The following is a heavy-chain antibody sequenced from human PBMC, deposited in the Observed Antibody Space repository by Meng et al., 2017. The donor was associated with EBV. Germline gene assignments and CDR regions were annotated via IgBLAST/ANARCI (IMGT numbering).Heavy chain of an antibody. CDR1: GGSISSSNDY. CDR3: ARVKTFMVPDWFDT. CDR2: MYYSGRT. Sequence: QLQLQESGTGLVKPSENLSRTCTVSGGSISSSNDYWGWIRQPPGKGLGWIGSMYYSGRTYYNPSLKSRVTISVETSKNQFSLNLSSVTAADTAVYYCARVKTFMVPDWFDTWGQGTLVTVSS. J-gene: IGHJ5*02. D-gene: IGHD3-3*02. V-gene: IGHV4-39*07.